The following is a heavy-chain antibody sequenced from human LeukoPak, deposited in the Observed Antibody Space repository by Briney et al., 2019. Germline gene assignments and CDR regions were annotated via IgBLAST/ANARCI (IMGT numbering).Heavy chain of an antibody. CDR3: AKVAPEWELPTISACFDY. V-gene: IGHV3-23*01. CDR2: ISGSGGST. J-gene: IGHJ4*02. Sequence: GGSLRLSCAASGFTFSSYAMSWVRQAPGKGLEWVSAISGSGGSTYYADSVKGRFTISRDNSKNTLYLQMNSLRAEDTAVYYCAKVAPEWELPTISACFDYWDQGTLVTVSS. D-gene: IGHD1-26*01. CDR1: GFTFSSYA.